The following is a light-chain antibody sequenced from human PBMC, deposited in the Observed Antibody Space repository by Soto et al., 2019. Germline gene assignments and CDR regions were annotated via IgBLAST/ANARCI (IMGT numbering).Light chain of an antibody. J-gene: IGKJ4*01. V-gene: IGKV3-15*01. CDR3: HHYNNWPLT. Sequence: EIVMTQSPATLSVSPGERASLSCRASQSVSSNLAWYQQKPGQTPRLLIYATSTRATGIPARFSGSGSGTEFTLTISSLQSEDFAVYYCHHYNNWPLTFVGGTKVYIK. CDR1: QSVSSN. CDR2: ATS.